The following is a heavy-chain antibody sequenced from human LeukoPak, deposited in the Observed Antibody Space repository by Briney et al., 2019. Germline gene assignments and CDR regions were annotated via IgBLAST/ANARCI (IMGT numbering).Heavy chain of an antibody. CDR2: INHSGST. D-gene: IGHD3-3*01. CDR1: GGSISSGDDY. V-gene: IGHV4-39*07. Sequence: SETLSLTCTVSGGSISSGDDYWGWIRQPPGKGLEWIGEINHSGSTNYNPSLKSRVTISVDTSKNQFSLKLSSVTAADTAVYYCARAGVVWFDPWGQGTLVTVSS. J-gene: IGHJ5*02. CDR3: ARAGVVWFDP.